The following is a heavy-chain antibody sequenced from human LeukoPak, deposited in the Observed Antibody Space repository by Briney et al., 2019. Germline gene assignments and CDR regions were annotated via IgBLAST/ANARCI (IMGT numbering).Heavy chain of an antibody. CDR3: ARESYCSSTSCAYYFDY. D-gene: IGHD2-2*01. V-gene: IGHV3-33*01. CDR1: GFTFSSYG. J-gene: IGHJ4*02. CDR2: IWSDGSSK. Sequence: GRSLILSCAASGFTFSSYGIHWVRQAPGKGLEWVGVIWSDGSSKHYADSVKGRFTISRDNSKNTLYLQMSSLRAEDTAVYYCARESYCSSTSCAYYFDYWGQGTLVTVSS.